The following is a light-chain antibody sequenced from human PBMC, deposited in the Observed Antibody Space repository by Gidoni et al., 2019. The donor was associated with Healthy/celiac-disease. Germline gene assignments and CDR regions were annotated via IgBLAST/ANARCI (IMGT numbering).Light chain of an antibody. CDR1: QSVSSY. J-gene: IGKJ4*01. Sequence: DIQMTQSPSSLSASVGDRVTITCRASQSVSSYLNWYQQKPGKAPNLLIYAASSLQSGVPSRFSGSGSGTDFTLTISSLQPEDFATYYCQQSYSTPLFXGXTKVEIK. CDR2: AAS. CDR3: QQSYSTPL. V-gene: IGKV1-39*01.